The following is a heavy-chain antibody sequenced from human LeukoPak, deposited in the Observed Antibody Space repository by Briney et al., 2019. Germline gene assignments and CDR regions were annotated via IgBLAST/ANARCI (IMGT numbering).Heavy chain of an antibody. D-gene: IGHD2-15*01. CDR3: ARVLRYCSGGNCYSGGLGYMDV. J-gene: IGHJ6*03. CDR1: GFTFSSYG. V-gene: IGHV3-48*04. Sequence: GGSLRLSCAASGFTFSSYGMSWVRQAPGKGLEWVSSIGRSGSTKYYADSVKGRFTISRDNAKNSLFLQMNSLRAEDTAVYYCARVLRYCSGGNCYSGGLGYMDVWGKGTTVTISS. CDR2: IGRSGSTK.